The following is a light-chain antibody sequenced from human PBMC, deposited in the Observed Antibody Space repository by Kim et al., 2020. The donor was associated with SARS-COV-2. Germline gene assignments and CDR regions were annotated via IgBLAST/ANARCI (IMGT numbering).Light chain of an antibody. CDR3: QVGDSLSDHLI. Sequence: SYELTQPPSVSVAPGKTAKITCGGDNIESKTVHWYQQKPGQAPVLVIYFDNDRPSGIPERFSGSNSGNTATLTISRVEAGDEADYYCQVGDSLSDHLIFG. CDR2: FDN. CDR1: NIESKT. J-gene: IGLJ1*01. V-gene: IGLV3-21*04.